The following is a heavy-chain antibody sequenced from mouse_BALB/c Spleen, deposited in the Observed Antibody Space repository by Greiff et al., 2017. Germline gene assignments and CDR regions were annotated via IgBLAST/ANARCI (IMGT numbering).Heavy chain of an antibody. Sequence: EVQLVESGGGLVQPGGSRKLSCAASGFTFSDYYMYWVRQTPEKRLEWVATISDGGSYTYYPDSVKGRFTISRDNAKNNLYLQMSSLKSEDTAMYYCARRVYYGNYGAMDYWGQGTSVTVSS. D-gene: IGHD2-1*01. CDR2: ISDGGSYT. V-gene: IGHV5-4*02. J-gene: IGHJ4*01. CDR3: ARRVYYGNYGAMDY. CDR1: GFTFSDYY.